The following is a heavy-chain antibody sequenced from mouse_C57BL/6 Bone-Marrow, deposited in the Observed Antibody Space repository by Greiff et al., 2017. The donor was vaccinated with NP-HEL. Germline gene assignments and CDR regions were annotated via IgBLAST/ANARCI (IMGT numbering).Heavy chain of an antibody. D-gene: IGHD1-1*01. CDR2: INPSNGGT. CDR3: ARSRGYYYGSSPDFDV. Sequence: VQLQQPGTELVKPGASVKLSCKASGYTFTSYWMHWVKQRPGQGLEWIGNINPSNGGTNYNEKFKSKATLTVDKSSSTAYMQLSSLTSEDSAVYYGARSRGYYYGSSPDFDVWGTGTTVTVSS. J-gene: IGHJ1*03. V-gene: IGHV1-53*01. CDR1: GYTFTSYW.